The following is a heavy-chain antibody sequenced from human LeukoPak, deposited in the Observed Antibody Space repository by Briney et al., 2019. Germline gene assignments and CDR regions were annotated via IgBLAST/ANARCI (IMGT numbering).Heavy chain of an antibody. D-gene: IGHD3-16*01. CDR3: ARDDALGDNALDI. J-gene: IGHJ3*02. V-gene: IGHV3-33*01. CDR2: ILNDGSQE. Sequence: GGSLRLSCAASGFTFSSYGMHWVRQAPGKGLEWVAVILNDGSQEKYADSVKGRFTISRDNSKNTLFLQMNSLRAEDTAVYYCARDDALGDNALDIWGQGTMVTVSS. CDR1: GFTFSSYG.